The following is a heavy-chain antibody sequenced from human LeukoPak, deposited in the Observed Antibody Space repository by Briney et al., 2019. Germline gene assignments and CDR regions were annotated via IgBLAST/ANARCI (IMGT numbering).Heavy chain of an antibody. Sequence: SQTLSLTCTVSGGSISSGSYYWSWLRQPAGKGLEWIGRIYTSGSTNYNPSLKSRVTISVDTSKNQFSLKLSSVTAADTAVYYCARAPMPNYYYYYMDVWGKGTTVTVSS. J-gene: IGHJ6*03. CDR3: ARAPMPNYYYYYMDV. CDR1: GGSISSGSYY. V-gene: IGHV4-61*02. D-gene: IGHD2-2*01. CDR2: IYTSGST.